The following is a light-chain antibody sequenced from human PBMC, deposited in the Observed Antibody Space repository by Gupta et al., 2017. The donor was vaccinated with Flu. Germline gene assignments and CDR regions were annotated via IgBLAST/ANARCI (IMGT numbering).Light chain of an antibody. Sequence: DIQMTQSPSSLSASVGARVTITCRASQSIRSYLNWYQQKPGKAPNLLIFATSNLQTGVPPRFSGSGSGTDFTLTISSLQPDDFATYYCQQTYDTPQTFGQGTKVEI. CDR3: QQTYDTPQT. CDR1: QSIRSY. V-gene: IGKV1-39*01. CDR2: ATS. J-gene: IGKJ1*01.